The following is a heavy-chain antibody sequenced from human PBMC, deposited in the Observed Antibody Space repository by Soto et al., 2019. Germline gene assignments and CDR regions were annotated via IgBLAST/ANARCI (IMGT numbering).Heavy chain of an antibody. J-gene: IGHJ4*02. V-gene: IGHV3-23*01. CDR3: ANPSGENYDFWSGYYCLDY. D-gene: IGHD3-3*01. CDR1: GFTFSSYA. CDR2: ISGSGGST. Sequence: PGGALRLSCAASGFTFSSYAMSWVRQAPGKGLEWVSAISGSGGSTYYADSVKGRFTISRDNSKNTLYLQMNSLRAEDTAVYYCANPSGENYDFWSGYYCLDYWGQGTLVTVSS.